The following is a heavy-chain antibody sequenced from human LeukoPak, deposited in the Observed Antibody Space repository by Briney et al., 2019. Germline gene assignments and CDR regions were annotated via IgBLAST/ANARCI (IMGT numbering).Heavy chain of an antibody. CDR1: GASISSYY. CDR3: ARVLLSSGYST. CDR2: IYYSGIT. J-gene: IGHJ5*02. V-gene: IGHV4-59*01. D-gene: IGHD3-22*01. Sequence: SETLSFTCSVSGASISSYYYNWIRQSPGKGLEWIGYIYYSGITNYNPSLKSRVTMSLDTSKNQFSLKLSSVTAADTAVYYCARVLLSSGYSTWGQGTLVTVSS.